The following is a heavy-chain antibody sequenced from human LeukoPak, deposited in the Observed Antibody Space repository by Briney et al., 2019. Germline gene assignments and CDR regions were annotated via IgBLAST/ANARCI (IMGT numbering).Heavy chain of an antibody. Sequence: ASVKVSCKASGYTFTSYGISWVRQAPGQGLEWMRWISAYNGNTNYAQKLQGRVTMTTDTSTSTAYMELRSLRSDDTAVYYCARGIAARFHYYYYMDVCGKGTTVTVSS. J-gene: IGHJ6*03. CDR2: ISAYNGNT. V-gene: IGHV1-18*01. CDR3: ARGIAARFHYYYYMDV. CDR1: GYTFTSYG. D-gene: IGHD6-6*01.